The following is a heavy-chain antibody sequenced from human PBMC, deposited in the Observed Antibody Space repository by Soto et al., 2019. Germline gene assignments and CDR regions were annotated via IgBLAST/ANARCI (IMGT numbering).Heavy chain of an antibody. CDR1: GYTFTGYA. J-gene: IGHJ4*02. Sequence: SVKVSCKASGYTFTGYAMHWVRQAPGQRLEWMGWINAGNGNTKYSQKFQGRVTITRDTSASTAYMELSSLRSEDTAVYYCAREWSSSWSGTCFDYWGQGTLVTVSS. CDR3: AREWSSSWSGTCFDY. D-gene: IGHD6-13*01. V-gene: IGHV1-3*01. CDR2: INAGNGNT.